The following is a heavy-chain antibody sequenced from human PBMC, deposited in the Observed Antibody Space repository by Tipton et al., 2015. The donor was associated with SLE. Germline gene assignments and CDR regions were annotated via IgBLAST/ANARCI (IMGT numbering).Heavy chain of an antibody. CDR2: IYYSGST. Sequence: TLSLTCTVSGGSISSGGYYWSWIRQHPGKGLEWIGYIYYSGSTYYNPSLKSRVTISVDTSKNQFSLKLSSVTAADTAVYYCARGGTTVTTAFDIWGQGTMVTVSS. CDR3: ARGGTTVTTAFDI. D-gene: IGHD4-17*01. V-gene: IGHV4-31*03. CDR1: GGSISSGGYY. J-gene: IGHJ3*02.